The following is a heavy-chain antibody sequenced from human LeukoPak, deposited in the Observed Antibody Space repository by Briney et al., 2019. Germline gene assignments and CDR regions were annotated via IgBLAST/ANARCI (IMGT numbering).Heavy chain of an antibody. CDR1: GGSTSSGNYY. D-gene: IGHD3-22*01. V-gene: IGHV4-39*02. Sequence: SETLSLTCTVSGGSTSSGNYYWGWIRQPPGKGLEWIGGISSSGNTYYNPSLKSRITISIDTSKNHFSLKLSSVSAADTAVYYCARDVSSGYPQYIDYWGQGTLVTVSS. J-gene: IGHJ4*02. CDR3: ARDVSSGYPQYIDY. CDR2: ISSSGNT.